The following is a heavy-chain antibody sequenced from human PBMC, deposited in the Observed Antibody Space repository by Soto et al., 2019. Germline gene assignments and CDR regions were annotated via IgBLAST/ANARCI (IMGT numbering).Heavy chain of an antibody. D-gene: IGHD3-9*01. CDR1: GFTFSSYA. CDR3: AKDYQYILTGYYHDAFDI. J-gene: IGHJ3*02. V-gene: IGHV3-23*01. Sequence: QPGGSLRLSCAASGFTFSSYAMSWVRQAPGKGLEWVSAISGSGGSTYYADSVKGRFTISRDNSKNTLYLQMNSLRAEDTAVYYCAKDYQYILTGYYHDAFDIWGQGTMVTVSS. CDR2: ISGSGGST.